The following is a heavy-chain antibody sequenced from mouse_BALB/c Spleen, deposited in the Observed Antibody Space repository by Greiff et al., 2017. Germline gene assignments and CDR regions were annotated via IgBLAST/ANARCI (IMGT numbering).Heavy chain of an antibody. J-gene: IGHJ4*01. CDR3: VRHPYDSYMDY. Sequence: DVMLVESGGDLVKPGGSLKLSCAASGFTFNTYAMNWVRQAPGKGLEWVARIRSKSNNYATYYADSVKDRFTISRDDSQSMLYLQMNNLKTEDTAMYYCVRHPYDSYMDYWGQGTSVTVSS. V-gene: IGHV10-1*02. CDR2: IRSKSNNYAT. CDR1: GFTFNTYA. D-gene: IGHD2-4*01.